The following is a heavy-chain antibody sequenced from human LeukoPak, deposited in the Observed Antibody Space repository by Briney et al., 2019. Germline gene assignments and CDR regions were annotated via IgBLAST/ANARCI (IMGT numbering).Heavy chain of an antibody. CDR3: VGIKEWTHFDY. V-gene: IGHV4-34*01. Sequence: PSETLSLTCGVSGESLEGHYWSWIRQPPGKGLEWIGEISHGGSIDFKPSLKSRVTISIDTSKKQFSLKVRSVTAADTAVYYCVGIKEWTHFDYWGQGNLVPVST. D-gene: IGHD3/OR15-3a*01. CDR1: GESLEGHY. CDR2: ISHGGSI. J-gene: IGHJ4*02.